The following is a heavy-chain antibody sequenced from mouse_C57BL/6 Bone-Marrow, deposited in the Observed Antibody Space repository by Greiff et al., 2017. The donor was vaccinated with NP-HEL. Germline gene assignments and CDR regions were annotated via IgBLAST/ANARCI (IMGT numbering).Heavy chain of an antibody. D-gene: IGHD1-1*01. CDR1: GYTFTSYW. J-gene: IGHJ3*01. Sequence: VQLQQPGAELVKPGASVKMSCKASGYTFTSYWITWVKQRPGQGLEWIGDIYPGSGSTNYNEKFKSKATLTVDTSSSTAYMQLSSLTSEDSAVYYCARGGITTKVGRTAYWGQGTLVTVSA. CDR2: IYPGSGST. CDR3: ARGGITTKVGRTAY. V-gene: IGHV1-55*01.